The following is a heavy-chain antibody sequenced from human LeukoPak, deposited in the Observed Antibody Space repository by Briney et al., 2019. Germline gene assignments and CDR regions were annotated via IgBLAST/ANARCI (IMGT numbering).Heavy chain of an antibody. CDR1: GFTFSSYG. CDR3: AKNHYDILTGYYYYGMDV. V-gene: IGHV3-30*18. CDR2: ISYDGSNK. Sequence: GRSLRLSCAASGFTFSSYGMHWVRQAPGKGLEWVAVISYDGSNKYYADSVKGRFTISRDNSKNTLYLQMNSLRAEDTAVYYCAKNHYDILTGYYYYGMDVWGQGTTVTVSS. J-gene: IGHJ6*02. D-gene: IGHD3-9*01.